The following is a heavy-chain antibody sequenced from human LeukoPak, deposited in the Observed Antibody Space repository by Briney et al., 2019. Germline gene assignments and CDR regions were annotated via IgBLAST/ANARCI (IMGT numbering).Heavy chain of an antibody. CDR3: ARASGDIVETATMGSY. V-gene: IGHV3-21*01. D-gene: IGHD5-18*01. CDR1: GFTFNSYS. CDR2: ISSSSSSI. J-gene: IGHJ4*02. Sequence: GGSLRLSCAASGFTFNSYSMNWVRQAPGKGLEWVSSISSSSSSIHYADSVKGRFTISRDNAKNSLYLQMNSLRAEDTAVNYCARASGDIVETATMGSYWGQGTLVTVSS.